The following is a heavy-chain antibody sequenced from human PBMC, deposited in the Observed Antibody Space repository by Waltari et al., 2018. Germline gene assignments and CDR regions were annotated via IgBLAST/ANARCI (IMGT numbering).Heavy chain of an antibody. CDR2: IYYSGST. V-gene: IGHV4-59*11. J-gene: IGHJ6*02. D-gene: IGHD6-13*01. CDR3: ARDSSSYGYYYYGMDV. Sequence: QVQLQESGPGLVKPSETLSLTCTVSGGSISSHYWRWIRQPPGKGLEWIGYIYYSGSTNYNPSLKSRVTISVDTSKNQFSLKLSSVTAADTAVYYCARDSSSYGYYYYGMDVWGQGTTVTVSS. CDR1: GGSISSHY.